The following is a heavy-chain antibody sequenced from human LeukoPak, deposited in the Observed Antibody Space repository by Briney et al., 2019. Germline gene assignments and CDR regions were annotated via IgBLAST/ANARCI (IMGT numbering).Heavy chain of an antibody. D-gene: IGHD6-19*01. CDR1: GFTFSTYW. CDR3: ARDSSGWLDY. V-gene: IGHV3-7*05. Sequence: PGGSLRLSCAASGFTFSTYWMAWVRQAPGKGLEWVANIKRDGSQKNYVDPVKGRFTISRDSAKSSLYLQMNSLRAEDTAVYYCARDSSGWLDYWGQGTLVTVSS. CDR2: IKRDGSQK. J-gene: IGHJ4*02.